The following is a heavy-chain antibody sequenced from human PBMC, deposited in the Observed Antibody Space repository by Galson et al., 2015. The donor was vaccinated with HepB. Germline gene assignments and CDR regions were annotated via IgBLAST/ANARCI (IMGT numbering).Heavy chain of an antibody. V-gene: IGHV3-53*01. D-gene: IGHD2-15*01. CDR3: ARWYCSGASCPYYYYDGMDV. CDR2: IYSGGST. J-gene: IGHJ6*02. Sequence: SLRLSCAASGFTVSSNYMSWVRQAPGKGLEWVSVIYSGGSTYYADSVKGRFTISRDNSKNTLYLQMNSLRADDTAVYYCARWYCSGASCPYYYYDGMDVWGQGTTVTVSS. CDR1: GFTVSSNY.